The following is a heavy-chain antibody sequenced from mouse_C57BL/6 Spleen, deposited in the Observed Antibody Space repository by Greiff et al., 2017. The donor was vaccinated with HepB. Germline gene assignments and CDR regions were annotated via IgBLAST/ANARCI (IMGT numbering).Heavy chain of an antibody. CDR1: GYAFSSYW. J-gene: IGHJ3*01. CDR2: IYPGDGDT. V-gene: IGHV1-80*01. Sequence: QVQLQQSGAELVKPGASVKISCKASGYAFSSYWMNWVKQRPGKGLEWIGQIYPGDGDTNYNGKFKGKATLTADKSSSTAYMQLSSLTSEDSAVYFCARDGGSSYAWFAYWGQGTLVTVSA. CDR3: ARDGGSSYAWFAY. D-gene: IGHD1-1*01.